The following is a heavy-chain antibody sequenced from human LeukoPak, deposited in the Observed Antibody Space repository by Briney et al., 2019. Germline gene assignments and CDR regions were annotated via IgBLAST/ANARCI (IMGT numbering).Heavy chain of an antibody. CDR2: IYHSGST. J-gene: IGHJ4*02. V-gene: IGHV4-34*01. D-gene: IGHD5-12*01. Sequence: SETLSLTCAVYGGSFSGYYWSWIRQPPGKGLEWIGEIYHSGSTNYNPSLKSRVTISVDKSKNQFSLKLSSVTAADTAVYYCAVGYSGYDFISYWGQGTPVTVSS. CDR3: AVGYSGYDFISY. CDR1: GGSFSGYY.